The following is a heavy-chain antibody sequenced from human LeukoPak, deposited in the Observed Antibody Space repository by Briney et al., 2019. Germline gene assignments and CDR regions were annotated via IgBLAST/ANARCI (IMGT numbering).Heavy chain of an antibody. CDR1: SASITSSPYF. V-gene: IGHV4-39*07. D-gene: IGHD6-19*01. Sequence: SETLSLTCTVSSASITSSPYFWGWIRQSPGKGLEWIGSISYSGTTYYNPSLKSRVTISVDTSKNQFSLKLSSVTAADTAVYYCARRRQWLVPTLSWGQGTLVTVSS. CDR3: ARRRQWLVPTLS. CDR2: ISYSGTT. J-gene: IGHJ5*02.